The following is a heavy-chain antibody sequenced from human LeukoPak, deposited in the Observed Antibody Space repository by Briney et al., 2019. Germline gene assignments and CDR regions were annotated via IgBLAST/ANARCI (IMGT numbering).Heavy chain of an antibody. D-gene: IGHD2-2*01. J-gene: IGHJ6*02. CDR3: AKDQAYCSSTSCSYYYYYGLDV. CDR2: ISGSGGST. Sequence: TGGSLRLSCAASGFTFSSYAMSWVRQAPGKGLEWVSAISGSGGSTYYADSVKGRFTISRDNSKNTLYLQMNSLRAEDTAVYYCAKDQAYCSSTSCSYYYYYGLDVWGQGTTVTVSS. CDR1: GFTFSSYA. V-gene: IGHV3-23*01.